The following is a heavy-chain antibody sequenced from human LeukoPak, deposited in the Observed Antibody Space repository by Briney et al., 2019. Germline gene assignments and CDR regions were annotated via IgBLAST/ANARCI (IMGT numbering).Heavy chain of an antibody. CDR2: IYTSGST. V-gene: IGHV4-61*02. J-gene: IGHJ3*02. Sequence: SETLSLTCTVSGGSISSGSYYWSWIRQPAGKGPEWIGRIYTSGSTNYNPSLKSRVTISVDTSKNQFSLKLSSVTAADTAVYYCAIRVSGRAFDIWGQGTMVTVSS. CDR1: GGSISSGSYY. D-gene: IGHD3-16*01. CDR3: AIRVSGRAFDI.